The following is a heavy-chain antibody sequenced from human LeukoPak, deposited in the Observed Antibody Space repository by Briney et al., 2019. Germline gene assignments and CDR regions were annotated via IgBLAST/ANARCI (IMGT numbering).Heavy chain of an antibody. Sequence: GGSLRLSCAASGFTVSINYMSWVRQAPGKGLEWVSVIYSGGSTYYADSVKGRFTISRDNSKNTLYLQMNSLRAEDTAVYYCAREGVDKRFRYSSSWYDYWGQGTLVTVSS. D-gene: IGHD6-13*01. J-gene: IGHJ4*02. CDR1: GFTVSINY. V-gene: IGHV3-66*01. CDR3: AREGVDKRFRYSSSWYDY. CDR2: IYSGGST.